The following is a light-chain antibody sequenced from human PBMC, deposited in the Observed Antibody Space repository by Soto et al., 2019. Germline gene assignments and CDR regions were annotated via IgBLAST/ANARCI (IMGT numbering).Light chain of an antibody. CDR1: SSDVGGYNY. Sequence: QSALTQPPSASGSPGQSVTTSCTGTSSDVGGYNYVSWYQQHPGKAPKLMISEVTKRPSGVPDRFSGSKSGNTASLTVSGLQDEDEADYYCSSYAGSNNYVFGSGTRSPS. CDR3: SSYAGSNNYV. J-gene: IGLJ1*01. CDR2: EVT. V-gene: IGLV2-8*01.